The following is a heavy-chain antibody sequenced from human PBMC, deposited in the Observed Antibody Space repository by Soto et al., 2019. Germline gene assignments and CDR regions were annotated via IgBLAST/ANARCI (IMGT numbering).Heavy chain of an antibody. V-gene: IGHV1-69*12. CDR3: ASVLELHYYYGMDV. Sequence: QVQLVQSGAEVKKPGSSVKVSCKASGGTFSSYAISWVRQAPGQGLEWMGGIIPIFGTADHAQKFQGTVTMTADDSTSTAYMELSSLRAEDTAVYYCASVLELHYYYGMDVWGQGTTVTVSS. D-gene: IGHD1-7*01. CDR1: GGTFSSYA. CDR2: IIPIFGTA. J-gene: IGHJ6*02.